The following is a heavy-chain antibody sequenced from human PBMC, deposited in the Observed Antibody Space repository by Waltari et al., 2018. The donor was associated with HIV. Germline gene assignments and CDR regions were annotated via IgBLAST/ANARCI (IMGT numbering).Heavy chain of an antibody. CDR3: ARDPATQHTIGVVPTAMRGMDV. V-gene: IGHV1-2*02. CDR1: GYTFTGYY. Sequence: QVRLVQSGAEVKKPGASVKVSCKASGYTFTGYYMHWVRQAPGQGLEWMGWINPNSGGTKYAQKFQGRVTMTRDTSIITAYMELSRLRGDDTAVYYCARDPATQHTIGVVPTAMRGMDVWGQGTTVTVSS. CDR2: INPNSGGT. J-gene: IGHJ6*02. D-gene: IGHD2-2*01.